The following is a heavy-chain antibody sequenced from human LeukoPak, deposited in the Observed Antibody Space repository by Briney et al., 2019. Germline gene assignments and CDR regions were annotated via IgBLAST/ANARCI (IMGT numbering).Heavy chain of an antibody. J-gene: IGHJ4*02. D-gene: IGHD3-10*02. CDR3: ARGYFVRNDY. V-gene: IGHV3-20*04. CDR1: GFTFDDYD. CDR2: LSWNGGNT. Sequence: GGSLRLSCAASGFTFDDYDMIWVRQAPGKGLEWVSGLSWNGGNTDYADSLKGRFTISRDNAKNSLYLQMNSLRAEDTALYYCARGYFVRNDYWGQGTLVTVSS.